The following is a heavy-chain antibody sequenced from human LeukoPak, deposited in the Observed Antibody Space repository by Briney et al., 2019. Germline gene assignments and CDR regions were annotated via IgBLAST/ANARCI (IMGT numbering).Heavy chain of an antibody. J-gene: IGHJ4*02. CDR3: ARAPGTYPFDY. CDR1: GFTFSSYS. CDR2: ISSSSSTI. V-gene: IGHV3-48*01. Sequence: GGSLRLSCAASGFTFSSYSMNWVRQAPGKGLEWVSYISSSSSTIYYADSVKGRFTISRDNSKNTLYLQMNSLRAEDTAVYYCARAPGTYPFDYWGQGTLVTVSS.